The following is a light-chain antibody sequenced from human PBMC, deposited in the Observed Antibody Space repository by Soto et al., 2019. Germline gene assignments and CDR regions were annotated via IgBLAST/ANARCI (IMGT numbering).Light chain of an antibody. J-gene: IGKJ1*01. CDR2: DVF. CDR1: QNIGTY. CDR3: QHYQGGHPIA. Sequence: IVLTQSPGTLSLSPGERATLSCRASQNIGTYLAWYKHKPGQPPRLLISDVFNRASGVAERFSGSGSETDFTLIIRRLEPEDSALYYCQHYQGGHPIAFGQGTKVDIK. V-gene: IGKV3-20*01.